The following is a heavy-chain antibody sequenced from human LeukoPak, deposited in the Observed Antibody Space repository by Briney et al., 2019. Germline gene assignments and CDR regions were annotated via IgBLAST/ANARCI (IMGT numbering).Heavy chain of an antibody. CDR2: IRYDASNE. J-gene: IGHJ4*02. D-gene: IGHD3-3*01. V-gene: IGHV3-30*02. CDR3: ARFDYWSGFYPLDH. Sequence: GGSLRLSCAASGFTFSSYGMRWVRQAPGKGLQWVAFIRYDASNEYYVDSVKGRFTISRDNSENTLYLQMNSLRTEDTAVYYCARFDYWSGFYPLDHWGQGTLVTVSS. CDR1: GFTFSSYG.